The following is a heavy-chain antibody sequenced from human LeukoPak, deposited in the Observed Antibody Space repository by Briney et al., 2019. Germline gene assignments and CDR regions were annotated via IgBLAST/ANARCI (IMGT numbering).Heavy chain of an antibody. Sequence: SVKVSCKASGGTFSSYAISWVRQAPGQGLEWMGGIIPIFGTANYAQKFQGRVTITADKSASTAYMELSSLRSEDTAVYYCAGDLGTVAAGSWWFDPWGQGTLVTASS. V-gene: IGHV1-69*06. CDR1: GGTFSSYA. D-gene: IGHD6-13*01. CDR2: IIPIFGTA. CDR3: AGDLGTVAAGSWWFDP. J-gene: IGHJ5*02.